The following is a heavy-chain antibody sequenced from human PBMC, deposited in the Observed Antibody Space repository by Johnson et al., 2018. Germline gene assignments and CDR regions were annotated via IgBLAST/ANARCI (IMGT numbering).Heavy chain of an antibody. V-gene: IGHV4-59*01. CDR3: ARGGGADYYYGMDV. CDR1: GGSISSYY. Sequence: QVQLQESGPGLVKPAETXSLTCTVSGGSISSYYWSWIRQPPGKGLEWVGYSYYSGSTNYNPSLKSRVTISVDTSKNQFSLKLSSVTAADTAVYYCARGGGADYYYGMDVWGQGTTVTVSS. D-gene: IGHD1-26*01. J-gene: IGHJ6*02. CDR2: SYYSGST.